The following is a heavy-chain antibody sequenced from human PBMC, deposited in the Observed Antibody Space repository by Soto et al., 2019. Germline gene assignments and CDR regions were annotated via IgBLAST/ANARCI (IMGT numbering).Heavy chain of an antibody. Sequence: SETLSLTCTVSGASLSSGSYYWSWIRQPPGKGLEWLGYIDYNGVTYSNPSLKSRVTISRDTSKNQFSLKLTSVTAADTALYYCGKVLVGATGHTDSDSWGPGTLVTVSS. CDR2: IDYNGVT. CDR3: GKVLVGATGHTDSDS. V-gene: IGHV4-61*01. D-gene: IGHD2-15*01. J-gene: IGHJ4*02. CDR1: GASLSSGSYY.